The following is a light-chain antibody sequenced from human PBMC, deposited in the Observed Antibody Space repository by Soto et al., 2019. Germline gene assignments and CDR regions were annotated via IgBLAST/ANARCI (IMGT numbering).Light chain of an antibody. CDR1: QGIGRY. J-gene: IGKJ3*01. CDR2: DAS. CDR3: QKRSNWPLT. Sequence: EIVLTQSPGTLSLSPGESATLSCRASQGIGRYLAWFQQKPGQAPRLLIYDASTRATGIPARFSGSGSETDFTLPISSLEPEDFAVYYCQKRSNWPLTFGPGTKVEIK. V-gene: IGKV3-11*01.